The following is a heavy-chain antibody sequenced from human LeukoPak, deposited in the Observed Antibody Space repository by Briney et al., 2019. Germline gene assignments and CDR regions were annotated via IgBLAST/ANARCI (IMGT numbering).Heavy chain of an antibody. CDR3: ARGQYTDGLSY. V-gene: IGHV3-7*03. CDR1: GFTFSTYW. CDR2: IKPDGSEK. J-gene: IGHJ4*02. D-gene: IGHD5-24*01. Sequence: GGSLRLSCAASGFTFSTYWMTWVRQAPGKGLEWVAIIKPDGSEKYYVDSVKGRFTISRDNADNSLFLQMNGLRPEDTAVFYCARGQYTDGLSYWGQGTLVTVSS.